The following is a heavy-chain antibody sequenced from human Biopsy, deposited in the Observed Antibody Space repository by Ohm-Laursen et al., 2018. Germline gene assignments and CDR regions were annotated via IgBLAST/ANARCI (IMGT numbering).Heavy chain of an antibody. CDR2: IYNTETT. CDR1: GGSISSSSTYY. CDR3: ARHPTGFWFDP. Sequence: GTLSLTCIVSGGSISSSSTYYWAWLRQPPGKGLEWIGSIYNTETTFYNPSLKSRVTISIDTSTNQFSLKGSSVTAADTALYFCARHPTGFWFDPWGHGTLVTVSS. J-gene: IGHJ5*02. V-gene: IGHV4-39*01.